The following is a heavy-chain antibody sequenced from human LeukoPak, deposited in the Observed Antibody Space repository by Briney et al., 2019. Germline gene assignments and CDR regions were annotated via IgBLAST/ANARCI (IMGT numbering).Heavy chain of an antibody. CDR1: GFIFSSYG. V-gene: IGHV3-33*01. CDR2: IWYDGSNK. Sequence: GGSLRLSCAASGFIFSSYGKHWVRQAPGKGLEWVTVIWYDGSNKYYADSVKGRFTISRDNSKNTLYLQMNSLRAEDTAVYYCARGHSSYCSSTSCSPRNYWGQGTLVTVSS. CDR3: ARGHSSYCSSTSCSPRNY. J-gene: IGHJ4*02. D-gene: IGHD2-2*01.